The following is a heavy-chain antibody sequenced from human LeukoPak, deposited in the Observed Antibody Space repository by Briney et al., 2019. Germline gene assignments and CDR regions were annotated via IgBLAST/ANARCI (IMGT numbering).Heavy chain of an antibody. CDR1: GYAFTGYY. D-gene: IGHD6-13*01. CDR2: INPNSGGT. V-gene: IGHV1-2*02. CDR3: ARAKRAAAELY. J-gene: IGHJ4*02. Sequence: ASVKVSCKASGYAFTGYYMHWVRQAPGQGLEWMGWINPNSGGTNYAQKFQGRVTMTRDTTISTAYMELSRLRSDDTAVYCCARAKRAAAELYWGQGTLVTVSS.